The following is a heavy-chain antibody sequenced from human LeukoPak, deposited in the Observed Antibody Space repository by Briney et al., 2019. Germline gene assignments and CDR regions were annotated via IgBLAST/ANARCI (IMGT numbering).Heavy chain of an antibody. Sequence: ASVKVSCKASGYTFTSYDINWVRQATGQGLEWMGWMNPNSGNTGYAQKFQGRVTMTRDTSISTAYMELSRLRSDDTAVYYCARDRDGYNFRIDYWGQGTLVTVSS. V-gene: IGHV1-8*01. CDR3: ARDRDGYNFRIDY. J-gene: IGHJ4*02. D-gene: IGHD5-24*01. CDR1: GYTFTSYD. CDR2: MNPNSGNT.